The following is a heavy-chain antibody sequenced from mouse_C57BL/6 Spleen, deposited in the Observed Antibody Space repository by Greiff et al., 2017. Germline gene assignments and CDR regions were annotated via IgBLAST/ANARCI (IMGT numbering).Heavy chain of an antibody. CDR1: GYTFTSYW. D-gene: IGHD2-4*01. Sequence: VQLQQPGAELVMPGASVKLSCKASGYTFTSYWMHWVKQRPGQGLEWIGEIDPSDSSTNYNQKFKGKSTLTVDKSSSTAYMQLSSLTSEDSAVYYCAKGYDYDAYDFDYWGQGTTLTVSS. CDR2: IDPSDSST. V-gene: IGHV1-69*01. J-gene: IGHJ2*01. CDR3: AKGYDYDAYDFDY.